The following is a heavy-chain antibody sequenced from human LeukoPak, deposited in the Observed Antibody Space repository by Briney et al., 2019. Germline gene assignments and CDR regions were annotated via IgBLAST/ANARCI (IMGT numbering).Heavy chain of an antibody. CDR3: ATSHDVKTAPYDL. CDR2: IFTSGST. D-gene: IGHD2-21*01. Sequence: AETLSLTCTVSGGSIRSYCWSRVRQPPGKALEWIGYIFTSGSTDYNPSLKSRVTMSVDTSKNQLSMELRFLTAADTAVYYCATSHDVKTAPYDLWGQGTLVTVSS. CDR1: GGSIRSYC. V-gene: IGHV4-4*09. J-gene: IGHJ5*02.